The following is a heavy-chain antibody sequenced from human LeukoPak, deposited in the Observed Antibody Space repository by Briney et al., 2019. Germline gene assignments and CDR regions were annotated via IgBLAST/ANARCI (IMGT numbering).Heavy chain of an antibody. CDR3: ARQDYDFWSGYVDY. CDR1: GGSISSSSYY. J-gene: IGHJ4*02. CDR2: IYYSGST. V-gene: IGHV4-39*01. Sequence: TSETLSLTCTVSGGSISSSSYYWGWIRQPPGKGLEWIGSIYYSGSTYYNPSLKSRVTISVDTSKNQFSLKLSSVTAADTAVYYCARQDYDFWSGYVDYWGQGTLVTVSS. D-gene: IGHD3-3*01.